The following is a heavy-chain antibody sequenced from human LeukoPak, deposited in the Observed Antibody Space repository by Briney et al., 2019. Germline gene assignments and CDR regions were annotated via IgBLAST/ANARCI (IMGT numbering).Heavy chain of an antibody. V-gene: IGHV3-9*01. Sequence: SGGSLRLSCAASGFTFDDYAMHWVRQAPGKGLEWVSGISWNSGSIGYADSVKGRFTISRDNAKNSLYLQMNSLRAEDTALYYCAKEIASSGWYRGAFDYWGQGTLVTVSS. CDR2: ISWNSGSI. CDR1: GFTFDDYA. CDR3: AKEIASSGWYRGAFDY. D-gene: IGHD6-19*01. J-gene: IGHJ4*02.